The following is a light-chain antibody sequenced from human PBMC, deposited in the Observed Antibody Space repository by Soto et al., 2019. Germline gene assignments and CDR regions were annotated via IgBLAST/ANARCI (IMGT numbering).Light chain of an antibody. CDR2: GAS. J-gene: IGKJ5*01. CDR3: QHNCGSPLIT. V-gene: IGKV3-20*01. Sequence: EIVLTQSPGTLSLSPGERATLSCRASQSINSNYLAWYQQKPGQAPRFIMYGASTRATGIPDRFSGSVSGTACTLTISRREPEDLAVYYCQHNCGSPLITFGQGTRLEIK. CDR1: QSINSNY.